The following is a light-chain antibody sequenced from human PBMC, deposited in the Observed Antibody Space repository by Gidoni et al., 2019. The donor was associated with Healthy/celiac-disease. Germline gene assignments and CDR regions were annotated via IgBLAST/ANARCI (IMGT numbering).Light chain of an antibody. J-gene: IGKJ3*01. V-gene: IGKV4-1*01. CDR3: QQYYGSLPRVA. CDR2: WAS. CDR1: QSALYSSHNKNY. Sequence: DIVMTQSPDSLGVSLGERATFYCKSSQSALYSSHNKNYLSWYQQKPGQPPKLLIYWASTRASGVPDRFSGSGSGTDFTLTISNLQAEDVAVYYCQQYYGSLPRVAFGPGTKVDIK.